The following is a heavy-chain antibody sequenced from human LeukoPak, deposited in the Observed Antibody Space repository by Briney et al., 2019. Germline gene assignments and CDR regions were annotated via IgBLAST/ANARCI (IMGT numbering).Heavy chain of an antibody. V-gene: IGHV4-59*06. CDR2: IYYSGST. D-gene: IGHD5-12*01. Sequence: TSSETLSLTCTVSGGSISSYYWSWIRQPPGKGLEWIGYIYYSGSTYYNPSLKSRVTISVDTSKNQFSLKLSSVTAADTAVYYCALSGYDTYYFDYWGQGTLVTVSS. CDR3: ALSGYDTYYFDY. J-gene: IGHJ4*02. CDR1: GGSISSYY.